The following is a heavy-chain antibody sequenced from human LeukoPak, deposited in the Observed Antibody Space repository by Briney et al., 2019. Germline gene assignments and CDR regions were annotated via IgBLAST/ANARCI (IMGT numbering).Heavy chain of an antibody. CDR3: TXXXGSFYPGDRRFDT. J-gene: IGHJ5*02. CDR1: GVSISPYY. D-gene: IGHD2-2*01. Sequence: SETLSLTCAVSGVSISPYYWSWIRQPPGQGLEWIGNVYYTGSTYYNPSLKSRVTISVETSKNHYSLNLVSVTAADPPLYFCTXXXGSFYPGDRRFDTWGQGTLVTVSS. V-gene: IGHV4-59*01. CDR2: VYYTGST.